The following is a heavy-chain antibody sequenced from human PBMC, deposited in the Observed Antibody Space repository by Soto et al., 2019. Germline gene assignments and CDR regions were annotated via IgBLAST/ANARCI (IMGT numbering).Heavy chain of an antibody. CDR2: IYYSGST. V-gene: IGHV4-59*12. CDR3: ARDLGEGLFDY. J-gene: IGHJ4*02. CDR1: GGSISSYY. Sequence: PSETLSLTCTVSGGSISSYYLSWIRQHPGKGLEWIGYIYYSGSTRCNPSLKSRVVMSVDTSKNQFSLNLSSVTAADTAVYYCARDLGEGLFDYWGQGTLVTVSS. D-gene: IGHD3-10*01.